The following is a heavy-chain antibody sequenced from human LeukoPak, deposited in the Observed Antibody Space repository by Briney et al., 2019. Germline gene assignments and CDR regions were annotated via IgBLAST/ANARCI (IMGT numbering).Heavy chain of an antibody. CDR2: INPSNGGT. Sequence: ASVKVSRKASGYTFTDYYIHWVRQAPGQGLEWMGWINPSNGGTNFAQEFQGRVTMTRDTSISTAYMELSRLTSDDTAVYYCARVGYFGSGSYCPYWGQGTLVTVSS. D-gene: IGHD3-10*01. V-gene: IGHV1-2*02. CDR1: GYTFTDYY. J-gene: IGHJ4*02. CDR3: ARVGYFGSGSYCPY.